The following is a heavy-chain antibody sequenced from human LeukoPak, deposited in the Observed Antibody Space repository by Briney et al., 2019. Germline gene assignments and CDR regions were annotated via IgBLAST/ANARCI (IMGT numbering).Heavy chain of an antibody. Sequence: PGGSLRLSCAASGFTFSTYNLNWVRQAAGKGLEWVSYISSGSGSIYADSVKGRFTSSRDNAKNSLYLQMNSLRDDDTAVYYCAFQDGGIAFWGQGTLVTVSS. CDR2: ISSGSGS. J-gene: IGHJ4*02. D-gene: IGHD4-23*01. CDR3: AFQDGGIAF. CDR1: GFTFSTYN. V-gene: IGHV3-48*02.